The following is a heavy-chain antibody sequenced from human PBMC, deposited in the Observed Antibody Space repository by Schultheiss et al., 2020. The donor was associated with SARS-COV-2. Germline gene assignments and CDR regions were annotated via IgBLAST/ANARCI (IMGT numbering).Heavy chain of an antibody. J-gene: IGHJ4*02. CDR1: GFTFGDYT. CDR3: SRDSYFSFDY. Sequence: GGSLRLSCTASGFTFGDYTMNWFRQAPGKGLEWVGFIRSKAYGGTTEYAASVKGRFTISRDDSKSIAYLQMNSLETEDTAVYYCSRDSYFSFDYWGQGTLVTVSS. V-gene: IGHV3-49*03. CDR2: IRSKAYGGTT. D-gene: IGHD2/OR15-2a*01.